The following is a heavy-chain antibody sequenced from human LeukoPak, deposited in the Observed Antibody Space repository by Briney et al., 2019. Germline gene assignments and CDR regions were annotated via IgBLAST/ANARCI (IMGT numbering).Heavy chain of an antibody. J-gene: IGHJ3*02. Sequence: GGSLRLSCAASGFTFSSYAMSWVRQAPGKGLEWVSAISGSGGSTYYADSVKGRFTISRDNSKNTLYLQMNSLRAEDTAVYYCASPQPGIQLWGPGAFDIWGQGTMVTVSS. D-gene: IGHD5-18*01. CDR2: ISGSGGST. CDR3: ASPQPGIQLWGPGAFDI. V-gene: IGHV3-23*01. CDR1: GFTFSSYA.